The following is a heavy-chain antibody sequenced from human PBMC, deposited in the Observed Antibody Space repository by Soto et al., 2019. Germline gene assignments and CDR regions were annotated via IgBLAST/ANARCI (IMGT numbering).Heavy chain of an antibody. D-gene: IGHD2-8*01. CDR3: ARHEGNGNVWPLDY. V-gene: IGHV4-39*01. J-gene: IGHJ4*02. CDR1: GDSIGTTHSY. CDR2: IHYSGST. Sequence: QVQLLESGPGLVKPSETLSLTCTVSGDSIGTTHSYWAWIRQSPGKGLEWIGNIHYSGSTYYMPSLRRRVTLSVDTSKNQFSLRLTSVTTEDTAVYYCARHEGNGNVWPLDYWGQGILVTVSS.